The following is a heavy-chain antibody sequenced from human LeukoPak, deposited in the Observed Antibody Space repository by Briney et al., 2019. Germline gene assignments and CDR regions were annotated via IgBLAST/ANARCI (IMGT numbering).Heavy chain of an antibody. D-gene: IGHD3-10*01. CDR2: IYYSGST. CDR1: GGSISSYY. V-gene: IGHV4-59*08. J-gene: IGHJ6*03. CDR3: ARQHYYGFYYMDV. Sequence: KPSETLSLTCTVSGGSISSYYWSWIRQPPGKGLEWIGYIYYSGSTNYNPSLKSRVTISVDTSKNQFSLKLSSVTAADTAVYYCARQHYYGFYYMDVWGKGTTVTISS.